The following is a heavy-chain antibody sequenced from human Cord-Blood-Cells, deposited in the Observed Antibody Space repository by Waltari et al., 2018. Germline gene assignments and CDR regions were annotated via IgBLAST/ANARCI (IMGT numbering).Heavy chain of an antibody. J-gene: IGHJ4*02. Sequence: EVQLVESGGGLVKPGGSLRLSCAASGFTFSSYSMNWVRQAPGKGLEWVSSISSSSSYIYYADSVKGRVTNSRDNAKNSLYRQMNSLGAEDTAVYYCARDKYSSSWVDYWGQGTLVTVSS. CDR1: GFTFSSYS. D-gene: IGHD6-13*01. CDR2: ISSSSSYI. CDR3: ARDKYSSSWVDY. V-gene: IGHV3-21*01.